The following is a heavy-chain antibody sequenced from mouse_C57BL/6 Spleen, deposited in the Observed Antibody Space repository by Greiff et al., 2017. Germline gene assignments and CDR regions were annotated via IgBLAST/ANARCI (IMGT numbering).Heavy chain of an antibody. CDR1: GYAFSSYW. CDR2: IYPGDGDT. V-gene: IGHV1-80*01. CDR3: ARERWSHWYFDV. Sequence: QVQLKQSGAELVKPGASVKISCKASGYAFSSYWMNWVKQRPGKGLEWIGQIYPGDGDTNYNGKFKGKATLTADKSSSTAYMQLSSLTSEDSAVYFCARERWSHWYFDVCGTGTTVTVSS. J-gene: IGHJ1*03. D-gene: IGHD2-3*01.